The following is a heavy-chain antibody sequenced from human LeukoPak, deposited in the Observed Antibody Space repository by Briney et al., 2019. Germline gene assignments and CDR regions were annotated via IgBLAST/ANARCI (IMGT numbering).Heavy chain of an antibody. Sequence: GGSLRLSCAASGFTFSSYAMSWVRQAPGKGLEWVSAISGSGGSTYYADSVKGRFTISRDNSKNTLFLQMNSLRAEDTAVYYCAKRSVVVVPAAIFDYWGQGTLVTVSS. CDR1: GFTFSSYA. CDR2: ISGSGGST. CDR3: AKRSVVVVPAAIFDY. V-gene: IGHV3-23*01. D-gene: IGHD2-2*02. J-gene: IGHJ4*02.